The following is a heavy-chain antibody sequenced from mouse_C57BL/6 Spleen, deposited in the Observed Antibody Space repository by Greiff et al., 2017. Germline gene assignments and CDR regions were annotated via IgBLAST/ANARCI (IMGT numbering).Heavy chain of an antibody. CDR3: ARDYGSSYGDFDV. V-gene: IGHV1-61*01. CDR1: GYTFTSYW. CDR2: IYPSDSET. Sequence: QVQLQQPGAELVRPGSSVKLSCKASGYTFTSYWMDWVKQRPGQGLEWIGNIYPSDSETHYNQKFKDKATLTVDKYSSTAYMQLSSLTSEDSAVYYCARDYGSSYGDFDVWGTGTTVTVSS. J-gene: IGHJ1*03. D-gene: IGHD1-1*01.